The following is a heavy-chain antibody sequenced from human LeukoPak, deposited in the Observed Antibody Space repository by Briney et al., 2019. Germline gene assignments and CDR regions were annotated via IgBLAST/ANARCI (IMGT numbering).Heavy chain of an antibody. CDR2: IQGDGSNT. CDR1: GFTFSKNW. J-gene: IGHJ4*02. CDR3: ARGTSAGGPISPFDF. Sequence: GGSLRLSCVASGFTFSKNWMHWVRQAPGKGLVWVSRIQGDGSNTNYANSVKGRFSISRDNAKNTVYLQMNSLRAEDTGIYYCARGTSAGGPISPFDFWGQGTVVTVSS. V-gene: IGHV3-74*01. D-gene: IGHD6-13*01.